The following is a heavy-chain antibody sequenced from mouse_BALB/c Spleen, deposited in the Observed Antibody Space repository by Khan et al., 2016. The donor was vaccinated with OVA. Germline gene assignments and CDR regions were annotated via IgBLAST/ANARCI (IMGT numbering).Heavy chain of an antibody. CDR1: GFTFSNYG. J-gene: IGHJ3*01. CDR2: ISSGGDYT. Sequence: EVQLVESGGDLVKPGGSLKLSCAASGFTFSNYGMSWVRQTPDKRLEWVATISSGGDYTYYPDSVKGRITIFRDNAKNNLYLQMSSLKTEATAMSHCASHLTGSFAYWGQGTLVTVSA. CDR3: ASHLTGSFAY. D-gene: IGHD4-1*01. V-gene: IGHV5-6*01.